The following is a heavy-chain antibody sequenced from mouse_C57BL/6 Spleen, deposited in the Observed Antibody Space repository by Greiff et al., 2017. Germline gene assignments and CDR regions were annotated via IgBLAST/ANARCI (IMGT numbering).Heavy chain of an antibody. J-gene: IGHJ3*01. Sequence: VKLEESGPGLVQPSQSLSITCTVSGFSLTSYGVHWVRQSPGKGLEWLGVIWSGGSTDYNAAFISRLSISKDNSKSQVFFKMNSLQADDTAIYYCARSYYYGSSYIAYWCQGTLVTVSA. CDR2: IWSGGST. D-gene: IGHD1-1*01. CDR3: ARSYYYGSSYIAY. V-gene: IGHV2-2*01. CDR1: GFSLTSYG.